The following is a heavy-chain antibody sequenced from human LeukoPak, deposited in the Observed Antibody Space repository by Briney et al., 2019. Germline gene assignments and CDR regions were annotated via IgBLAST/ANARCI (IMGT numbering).Heavy chain of an antibody. J-gene: IGHJ4*02. V-gene: IGHV3-21*01. CDR3: AREMDHNLTGYGLDY. CDR2: ISSTGSYI. D-gene: IGHD3-9*01. CDR1: GFTFSSYS. Sequence: GGSLRLSCEASGFTFSSYSMNWVRQDPGKGLEWVSSISSTGSYIFYADSVKGRFTISRDNAKNSLYLQMNSLRAEDTAVYYWAREMDHNLTGYGLDYLGQGNPGTVSP.